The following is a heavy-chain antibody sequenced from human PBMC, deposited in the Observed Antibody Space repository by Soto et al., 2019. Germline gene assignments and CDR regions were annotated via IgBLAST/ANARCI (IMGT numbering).Heavy chain of an antibody. CDR1: GFMFRSYA. J-gene: IGHJ4*02. CDR2: IWYDGSTK. D-gene: IGHD6-13*01. Sequence: QVQLVESGGGVVQSGRSLRLSCAASGFMFRSYAMHWVRQAPGKGLEWVAGIWYDGSTKYYGDSVKGRYSISRDNSKNMLDLQMNSLRAEDTAVYYCARVASSSSWHIPHFDQWGQGTLVTGSS. V-gene: IGHV3-33*01. CDR3: ARVASSSSWHIPHFDQ.